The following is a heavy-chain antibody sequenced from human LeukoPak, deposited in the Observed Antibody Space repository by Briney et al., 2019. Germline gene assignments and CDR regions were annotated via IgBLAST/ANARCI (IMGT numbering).Heavy chain of an antibody. Sequence: GEPLKISSRGAGYSFTSYLNGWVRQMTGKSLEWMGIIYPGDSDTRYSPSFQGQVTISADKSISTAYLQWSSLKASDTAMYYCARHSRYCSSTSCFPVDNWGQGTLGTVSS. J-gene: IGHJ4*02. V-gene: IGHV5-51*01. D-gene: IGHD2-2*01. CDR1: GYSFTSYL. CDR2: IYPGDSDT. CDR3: ARHSRYCSSTSCFPVDN.